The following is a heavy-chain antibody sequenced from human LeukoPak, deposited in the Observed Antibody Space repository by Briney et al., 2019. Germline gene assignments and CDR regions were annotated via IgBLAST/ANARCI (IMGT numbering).Heavy chain of an antibody. CDR1: GGAITNDNFY. CDR3: ARLFDS. J-gene: IGHJ4*02. CDR2: INYSGTT. Sequence: SETLSLTCTVSGGAITNDNFYWGWVRQPPGKGLEWVVSINYSGTTYYNPSLRSRLSISVDTSRTQFFLTLTSVTAADTAVYYCARLFDSWGRGILVTVSS. V-gene: IGHV4-39*01.